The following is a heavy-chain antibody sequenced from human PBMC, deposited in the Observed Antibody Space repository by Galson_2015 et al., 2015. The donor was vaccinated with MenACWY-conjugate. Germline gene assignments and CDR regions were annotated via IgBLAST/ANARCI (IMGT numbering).Heavy chain of an antibody. J-gene: IGHJ4*02. CDR2: IYPGDSGT. CDR3: ARLSNDYGDY. V-gene: IGHV5-51*01. Sequence: PGKGLEWMGIIYPGDSGTRYSPSFQGQVTISADKSISTAYLQWSSLKASYTAMYYCARLSNDYGDYWGQGTLVTVSS.